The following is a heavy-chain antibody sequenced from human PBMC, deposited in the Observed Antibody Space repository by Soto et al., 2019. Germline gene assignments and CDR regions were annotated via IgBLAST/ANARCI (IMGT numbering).Heavy chain of an antibody. CDR3: ARRVDYVWGSYRYSPYFDY. D-gene: IGHD3-16*02. Sequence: SETLSLTCTVSGGSISSYYWSWIRQPPGKGLEWIGYIYYSGSTNYNPSLKSRVTISVDTSKNQFPLKLSSVTAADTAVYYCARRVDYVWGSYRYSPYFDYWGQGTLVTVSS. CDR1: GGSISSYY. CDR2: IYYSGST. J-gene: IGHJ4*02. V-gene: IGHV4-59*08.